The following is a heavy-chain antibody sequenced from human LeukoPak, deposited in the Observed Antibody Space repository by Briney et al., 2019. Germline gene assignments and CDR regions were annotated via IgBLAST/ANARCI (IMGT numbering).Heavy chain of an antibody. Sequence: GGSLRLSCAASGFTFSSYAMSWVRQAPGKGLEWVSAISGSGGSTYYADSVKGRFTISRDNSKNTLYLQMNSLRAEDTAVYYCAKPSYYDILTGYYILPDYYYYGMDVWGQGTTVTVSS. CDR3: AKPSYYDILTGYYILPDYYYYGMDV. D-gene: IGHD3-9*01. V-gene: IGHV3-23*01. CDR2: ISGSGGST. J-gene: IGHJ6*02. CDR1: GFTFSSYA.